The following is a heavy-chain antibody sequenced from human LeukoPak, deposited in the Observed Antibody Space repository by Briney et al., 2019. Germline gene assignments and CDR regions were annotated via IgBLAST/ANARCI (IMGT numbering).Heavy chain of an antibody. CDR1: GFTFTDST. CDR2: IVVGSGNT. CDR3: AASYGSGTYFPFDY. D-gene: IGHD3-10*01. V-gene: IGHV1-58*02. J-gene: IGHJ4*02. Sequence: SVKVSCKASGFTFTDSTMQWVRQARGQRLEWIGWIVVGSGNTNYAQRFQERVIITRDMSTTTAYMELNSLRSEDTAVYYCAASYGSGTYFPFDYWGQGTLVTVSS.